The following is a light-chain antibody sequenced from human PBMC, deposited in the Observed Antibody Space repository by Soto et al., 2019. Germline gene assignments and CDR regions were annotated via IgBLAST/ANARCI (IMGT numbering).Light chain of an antibody. J-gene: IGKJ1*01. CDR1: QGISTY. V-gene: IGKV1-27*01. CDR3: QNYNGAPWT. Sequence: DIQMNKSPSSLSASVGARVTITCRASQGISTYLVWYQQKPGTVPKLLIYAASTLQSGVPSRLSGSGSGTDFTLTISSRQPEDVATYYCQNYNGAPWTVGQGTNVEIK. CDR2: AAS.